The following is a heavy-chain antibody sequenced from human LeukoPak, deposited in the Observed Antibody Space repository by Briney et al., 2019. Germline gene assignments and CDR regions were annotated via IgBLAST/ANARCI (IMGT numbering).Heavy chain of an antibody. Sequence: SETLSLTCTVSGGSISSYYWSWMRQPPGKGLEWIGYISYRGSTNYNPSLKSRVTISVDTSKNQFSLKVNSVTAADTAVYYCARFKSGGFAYFDSWGQGIRVIVSS. CDR2: ISYRGST. CDR3: ARFKSGGFAYFDS. CDR1: GGSISSYY. V-gene: IGHV4-59*08. D-gene: IGHD4-23*01. J-gene: IGHJ4*02.